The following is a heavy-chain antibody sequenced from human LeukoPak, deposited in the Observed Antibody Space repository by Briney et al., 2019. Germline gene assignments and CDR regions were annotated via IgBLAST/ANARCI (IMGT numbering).Heavy chain of an antibody. Sequence: ASVKVSCKASGYTFTSYGISWVRHGPGQGLELMGWISAYNGNTNYAQKLQGRVTMTTDTSTSTAYIELRSLRSDDTAVYYCARTARYCSSTSFYVDLDYWGQGTLVTVSS. CDR1: GYTFTSYG. V-gene: IGHV1-18*01. CDR3: ARTARYCSSTSFYVDLDY. J-gene: IGHJ4*02. CDR2: ISAYNGNT. D-gene: IGHD2-2*01.